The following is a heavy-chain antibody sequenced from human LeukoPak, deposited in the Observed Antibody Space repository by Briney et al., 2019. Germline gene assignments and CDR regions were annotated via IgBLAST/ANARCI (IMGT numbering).Heavy chain of an antibody. CDR1: GFTFSSYA. J-gene: IGHJ4*02. CDR3: ARDVNSSLDY. CDR2: ISYDGSDI. Sequence: GGSLRLSCAASGFTFSSYAMHWVRQAPGKGLEWVAVISYDGSDIYYADSVKGRFTISRDNSKNTLYMQMNSLRAEDTAVYYCARDVNSSLDYWGQGTLVTVSS. V-gene: IGHV3-30*04. D-gene: IGHD5-18*01.